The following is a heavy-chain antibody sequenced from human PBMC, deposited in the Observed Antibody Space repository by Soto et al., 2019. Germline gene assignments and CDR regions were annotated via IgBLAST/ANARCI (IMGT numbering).Heavy chain of an antibody. CDR1: GFTFSSYG. V-gene: IGHV3-30*18. D-gene: IGHD3-9*01. J-gene: IGHJ6*02. Sequence: PGGSLRLSCAASGFTFSSYGMHWVRQAPGKGLEWVAVISYDGSNKYYADSVKGRFTISRDNSKNTLYLQMNSLRAEDTAVYYCAKDLQYFDRIYYYYGMDVWGQGTTVTVSS. CDR3: AKDLQYFDRIYYYYGMDV. CDR2: ISYDGSNK.